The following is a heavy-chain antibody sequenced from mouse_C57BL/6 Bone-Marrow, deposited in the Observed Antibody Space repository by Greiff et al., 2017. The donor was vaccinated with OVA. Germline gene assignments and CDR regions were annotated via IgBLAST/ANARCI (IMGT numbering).Heavy chain of an antibody. Sequence: HVKQSVAELVRPGASVKLSCTASGFNIQNTFMHWVKQRPEQGPEWIGRIDPGNGNTKYTPKFQGKATITADTSSNTAYLQLSSLTSEDTAIYYCAINYDYDVADWGQGTTLTVSS. CDR2: IDPGNGNT. D-gene: IGHD2-4*01. CDR3: AINYDYDVAD. CDR1: GFNIQNTF. V-gene: IGHV14-3*01. J-gene: IGHJ2*01.